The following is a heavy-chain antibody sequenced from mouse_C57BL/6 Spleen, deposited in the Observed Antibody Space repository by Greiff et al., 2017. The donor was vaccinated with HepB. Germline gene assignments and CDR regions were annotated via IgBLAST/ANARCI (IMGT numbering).Heavy chain of an antibody. V-gene: IGHV5-4*01. CDR3: ARDLYQSYAMDY. CDR1: GFTFSSYA. D-gene: IGHD2-1*01. Sequence: DVMLVESGGGLVKPGGSLKLSCAASGFTFSSYAMSWVRQTPEKRLEWVATISDGGSYTYYPDNVKGRFTISRDNAKNNLYLQMSHLKSEDTAMYYCARDLYQSYAMDYWGQGTSVTVSS. J-gene: IGHJ4*01. CDR2: ISDGGSYT.